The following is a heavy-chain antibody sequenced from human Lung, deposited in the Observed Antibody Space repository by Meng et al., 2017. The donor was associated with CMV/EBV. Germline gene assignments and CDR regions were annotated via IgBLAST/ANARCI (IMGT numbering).Heavy chain of an antibody. CDR1: GFTFSSYA. J-gene: IGHJ6*02. V-gene: IGHV3-30*04. D-gene: IGHD6-19*01. CDR3: ARDPSRGQWLHYYYGMDV. Sequence: SXKISXAASGFTFSSYAMHWVRQAPGKGLEWVAVISYDGSNKYYADSVKGRFTISRDNSKNTLYLQMNSLRAEDKAVYYCARDPSRGQWLHYYYGMDVWGQGTXVTVSS. CDR2: ISYDGSNK.